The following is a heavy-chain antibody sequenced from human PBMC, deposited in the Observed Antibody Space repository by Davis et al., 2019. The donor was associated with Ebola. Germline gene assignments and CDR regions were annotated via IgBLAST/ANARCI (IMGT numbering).Heavy chain of an antibody. D-gene: IGHD3-3*01. V-gene: IGHV3-74*01. J-gene: IGHJ4*02. CDR3: AKVRYYSTWRGGFDS. Sequence: HTGGSLRLSCAASGFTFSSYWMHWVRQAPGKGLVWVSRIYSDGSSTTYADSVKGRFTISRDSSKNTLYLQMNSPRAEDTAIYYCAKVRYYSTWRGGFDSWGQGTLVTVSS. CDR1: GFTFSSYW. CDR2: IYSDGSST.